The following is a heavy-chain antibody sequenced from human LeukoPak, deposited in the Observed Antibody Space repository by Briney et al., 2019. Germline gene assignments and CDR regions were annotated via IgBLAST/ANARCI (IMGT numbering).Heavy chain of an antibody. J-gene: IGHJ6*04. CDR2: ISSSGRTI. D-gene: IGHD3-10*02. CDR3: AELGITMIGGV. V-gene: IGHV3-48*03. CDR1: GFTFCVYC. Sequence: GGSLRLSCAASGFTFCVYCMNCVRGAPRGGLGWGSYISSSGRTIYYTHSVRGRFTISRDNAKNSLYLQMNSLRAEDTAVYYCAELGITMIGGVWGKGTTVTISS.